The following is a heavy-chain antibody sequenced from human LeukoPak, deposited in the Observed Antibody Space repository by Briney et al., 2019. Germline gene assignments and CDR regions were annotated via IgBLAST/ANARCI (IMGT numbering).Heavy chain of an antibody. CDR1: GGSISSYY. Sequence: SETLSLTCTVSGGSISSYYWSWIRQPPGKGLEWIGYVYYSGSTNYNPSLKSRVTISVDTPKNQFSLKLSSVTAADTAIYYCARRRKVGAGDAFDIWGQGTMVTVSS. V-gene: IGHV4-59*08. CDR3: ARRRKVGAGDAFDI. D-gene: IGHD3-10*01. CDR2: VYYSGST. J-gene: IGHJ3*02.